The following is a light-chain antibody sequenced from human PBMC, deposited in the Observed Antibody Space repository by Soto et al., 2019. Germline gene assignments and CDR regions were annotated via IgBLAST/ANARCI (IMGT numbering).Light chain of an antibody. J-gene: IGKJ4*01. CDR3: QQYGSSPLT. CDR1: QSVKSNY. CDR2: GAS. V-gene: IGKV3-20*01. Sequence: EIVLTQSPATLSVSPGERATLSCRASQSVKSNYLAWYQQKPGQAPRLLMYGASTRPSGIPARFTGGGSGTDFTLTISRLEPEDFAVYYCQQYGSSPLTFGGGTKVDI.